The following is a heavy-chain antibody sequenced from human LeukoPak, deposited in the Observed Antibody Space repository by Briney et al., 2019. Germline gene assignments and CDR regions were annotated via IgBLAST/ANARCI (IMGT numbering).Heavy chain of an antibody. CDR3: ARGGTICSGSDCYLNWLDS. D-gene: IGHD2-21*02. V-gene: IGHV1-2*02. CDR2: INPNITTT. J-gene: IGHJ5*01. CDR1: GYTFSGHY. Sequence: ASVKVSCKASGYTFSGHYIHWVRQAPRQGLEWMGLINPNITTTNFAQKFQGRVTLTRDTSISTAYMDLTWLTSDDTAVYYCARGGTICSGSDCYLNWLDSWGQGTLVTVSS.